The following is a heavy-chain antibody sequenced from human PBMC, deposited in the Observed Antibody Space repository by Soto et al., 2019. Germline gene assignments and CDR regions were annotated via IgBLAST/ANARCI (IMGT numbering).Heavy chain of an antibody. D-gene: IGHD2-2*01. V-gene: IGHV3-33*01. CDR2: IWYDGSNK. Sequence: GGSLRLSCAASGFTFSSYGMHWVRQAPGKGLEWVAVIWYDGSNKYYADSVKGRFTISRDNSKNTLYLQMNSLRAEDTAVYYCARADIVVVPAAYYYYGMDVWGQGTTVTVSS. CDR1: GFTFSSYG. J-gene: IGHJ6*02. CDR3: ARADIVVVPAAYYYYGMDV.